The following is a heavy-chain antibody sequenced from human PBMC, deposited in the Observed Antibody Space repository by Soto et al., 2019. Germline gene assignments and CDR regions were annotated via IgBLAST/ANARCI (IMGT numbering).Heavy chain of an antibody. J-gene: IGHJ6*02. CDR3: ASKAGIAAAVALYYGMDV. Sequence: WASVKVSCKASGGTFSSYAISWVRQAPGQGLEWMGGIIPIFGTANYAQKFQGRVTITADESTSTAYMELSSLRSEDTAVYYCASKAGIAAAVALYYGMDVWGQGTTVTVSS. V-gene: IGHV1-69*13. CDR2: IIPIFGTA. CDR1: GGTFSSYA. D-gene: IGHD6-13*01.